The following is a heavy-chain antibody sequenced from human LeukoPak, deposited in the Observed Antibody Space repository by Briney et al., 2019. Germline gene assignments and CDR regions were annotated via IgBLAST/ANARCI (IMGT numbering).Heavy chain of an antibody. Sequence: GGSLRLSCAASGFTFSSYEMNWVRQAPGKGLEWVSYISSSGSTIYYADSVKGRFTISRDNSKNTLYLQMNSLRAEDTAVYYCARGDGYNFFFHWGQGTLVTVSS. D-gene: IGHD5-24*01. J-gene: IGHJ4*02. V-gene: IGHV3-48*03. CDR3: ARGDGYNFFFH. CDR1: GFTFSSYE. CDR2: ISSSGSTI.